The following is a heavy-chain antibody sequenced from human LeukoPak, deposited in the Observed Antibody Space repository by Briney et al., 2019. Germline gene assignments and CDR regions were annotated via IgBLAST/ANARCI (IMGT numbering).Heavy chain of an antibody. CDR3: ARQTGSGLFILP. V-gene: IGHV4-39*01. D-gene: IGHD3/OR15-3a*01. CDR1: GVSISSSNSY. Sequence: SETLSLTCTVSGVSISSSNSYWGWIRQPPGKGLEWIGSIYYSGNTYYNASLKSQVSISIDTSKNQFSLKLTSVTAAGTAVYYCARQTGSGLFILPGGQGTLVTVSS. J-gene: IGHJ4*02. CDR2: IYYSGNT.